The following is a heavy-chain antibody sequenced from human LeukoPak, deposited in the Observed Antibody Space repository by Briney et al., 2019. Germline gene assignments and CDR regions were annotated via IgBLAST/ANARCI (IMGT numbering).Heavy chain of an antibody. CDR2: ISAYNGNT. Sequence: GASVKVSCKASGYTFTSYGISWVRQAPGQGLEWMGWISAYNGNTNYAQKLQGRVTMTTDTSTSTAYMELRSLRSDDTAVYYCARDRYYYDSSGYSFDYWGQGTLVTVSS. CDR3: ARDRYYYDSSGYSFDY. CDR1: GYTFTSYG. D-gene: IGHD3-22*01. J-gene: IGHJ4*02. V-gene: IGHV1-18*01.